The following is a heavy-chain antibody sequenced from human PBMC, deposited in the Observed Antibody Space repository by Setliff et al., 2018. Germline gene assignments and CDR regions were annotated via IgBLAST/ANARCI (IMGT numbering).Heavy chain of an antibody. CDR2: IGDYNGNT. V-gene: IGHV1-18*01. CDR1: GYIFTKYG. CDR3: ARGPVDFVVVPAAAVFDF. Sequence: ASVKVSCKASGYIFTKYGINWVRQAPGQGLEWMGWIGDYNGNTLYAQNFQGRLTVTTDTSTSTAYMELRSLRSDDTAVYYCARGPVDFVVVPAAAVFDFWGQGTQVTVSS. J-gene: IGHJ4*02. D-gene: IGHD2-2*03.